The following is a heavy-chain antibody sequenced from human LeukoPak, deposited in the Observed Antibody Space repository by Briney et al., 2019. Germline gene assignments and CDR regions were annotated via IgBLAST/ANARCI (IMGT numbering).Heavy chain of an antibody. CDR3: AGGDNSGYYYDC. V-gene: IGHV4-4*09. CDR1: GGSMYNYY. J-gene: IGHJ4*02. D-gene: IGHD3-22*01. Sequence: PSETLSLTCTVSGGSMYNYYWTWIRQPPGKGLEWIGYIYSQSGSTNYNPSLKSRVTISVDTSKSQFPLKLSSVTAADTAVYYCAGGDNSGYYYDCWGQGILVTVSS. CDR2: IYSQSGST.